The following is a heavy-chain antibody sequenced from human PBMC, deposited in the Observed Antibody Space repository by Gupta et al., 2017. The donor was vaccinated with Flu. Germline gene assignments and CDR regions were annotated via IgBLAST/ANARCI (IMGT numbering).Heavy chain of an antibody. CDR1: GFNFSDYY. D-gene: IGHD3-9*01. CDR3: ARHVFSNSPFYFDK. CDR2: IGDSGSTR. J-gene: IGHJ4*02. V-gene: IGHV3-11*01. Sequence: QVQLVESGGGLVKPGGSLRLSCVASGFNFSDYYMSWFRQAPGKGLEWVSDIGDSGSTRYHADSVKGRFSISRDNAKNLLILQLNTLRAEDTALYYCARHVFSNSPFYFDKWGRGTLVTVSS.